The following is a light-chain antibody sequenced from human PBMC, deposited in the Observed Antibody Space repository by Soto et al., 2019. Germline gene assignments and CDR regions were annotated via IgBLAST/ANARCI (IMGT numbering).Light chain of an antibody. CDR3: QQYNDWPLT. J-gene: IGKJ4*01. Sequence: EIVLTQSPGTLSLSPGERPTLSCRASQSVSSTYFAWYQQKPGQAPRLLIHGASSRASGIPDRFSGSGSGTDFTLTISGLQSEDFAVYYCQQYNDWPLTFGGGTKVDIK. V-gene: IGKV3-20*01. CDR1: QSVSSTY. CDR2: GAS.